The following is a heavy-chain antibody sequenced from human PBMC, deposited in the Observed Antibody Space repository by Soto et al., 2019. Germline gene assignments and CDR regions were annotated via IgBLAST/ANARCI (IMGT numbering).Heavy chain of an antibody. D-gene: IGHD3-22*01. CDR1: GGTFSSYT. CDR3: ARDDSGSGYKDEWDY. CDR2: IIPILGIA. V-gene: IGHV1-69*08. J-gene: IGHJ4*02. Sequence: QVQLVQSGAEVKKPGSSVKVSCKASGGTFSSYTISWVRQAPGQGLEWMGRIIPILGIANYAQKFQGRVTITADKSTSTAYMELSSLRSEDTAVYYCARDDSGSGYKDEWDYWGQGTLVTVSS.